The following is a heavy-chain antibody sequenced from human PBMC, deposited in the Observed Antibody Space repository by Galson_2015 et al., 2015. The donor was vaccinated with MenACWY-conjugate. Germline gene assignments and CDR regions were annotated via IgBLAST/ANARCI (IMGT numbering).Heavy chain of an antibody. CDR3: ARDLAGYCSGGSCAWSFDI. D-gene: IGHD2-15*01. CDR1: GFTFSSYS. V-gene: IGHV3-48*02. CDR2: ISSSSSTI. Sequence: SLRLSCAASGFTFSSYSMNWVRQAPGKGLEWVSYISSSSSTIYYADSVKGRFTISRDNAKNSLYLQMNSLRDEDTAVYYCARDLAGYCSGGSCAWSFDIWGQGTMVTVSS. J-gene: IGHJ3*02.